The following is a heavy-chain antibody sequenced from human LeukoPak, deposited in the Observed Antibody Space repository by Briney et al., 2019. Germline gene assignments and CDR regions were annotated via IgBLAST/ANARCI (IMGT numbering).Heavy chain of an antibody. V-gene: IGHV5-51*01. J-gene: IGHJ6*02. CDR1: IYSFTSYW. CDR2: INPAGSDA. CDR3: ARLGYYGMDV. Sequence: GESLEISCKGYIYSFTSYWIGWVRQMPGKGLEWMGIINPAGSDARYSPSFQGQVTISTDKSISTAYLQWSSLKASDTAMYYCARLGYYGMDVWGQGTRVAVSS.